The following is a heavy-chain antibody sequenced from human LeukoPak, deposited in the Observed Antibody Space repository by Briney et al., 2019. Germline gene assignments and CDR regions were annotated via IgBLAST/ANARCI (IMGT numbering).Heavy chain of an antibody. V-gene: IGHV1-46*01. CDR1: GYTFTSYY. CDR2: INPSGGST. CDR3: AREIETGYSSGWRNWFDP. Sequence: ASVKVSCKASGYTFTSYYMHWVRQAPGQGLEWMGIINPSGGSTSYAQKFQGRVTMTRDMSTSTVYMELSSLRSDDTAVYYCAREIETGYSSGWRNWFDPWGQGTLVTVSS. D-gene: IGHD6-19*01. J-gene: IGHJ5*02.